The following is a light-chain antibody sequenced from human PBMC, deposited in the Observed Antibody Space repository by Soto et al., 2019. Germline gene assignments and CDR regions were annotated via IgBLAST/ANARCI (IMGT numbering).Light chain of an antibody. J-gene: IGLJ2*01. V-gene: IGLV1-51*01. CDR1: HYNIGNNY. CDR3: GTCDSSLSAGR. Sequence: QSVLTQPPSVSAAPGQTVSISCSGSHYNIGNNYVSWYQQFPGAPPQLLIYATTKRPSLIPDRFSASKSGTSATLVIAGLQAGDEAYYYCGTCDSSLSAGRVGGGTKLAVL. CDR2: ATT.